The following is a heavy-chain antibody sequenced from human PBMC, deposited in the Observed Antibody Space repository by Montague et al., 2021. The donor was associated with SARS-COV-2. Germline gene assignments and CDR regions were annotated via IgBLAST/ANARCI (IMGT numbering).Heavy chain of an antibody. J-gene: IGHJ4*02. CDR3: ARRSYSSSWYDY. CDR2: IDPSDSYT. V-gene: IGHV5-10-1*01. D-gene: IGHD6-13*01. CDR1: GYSFTSYW. Sequence: QSGAEVKKPGESLRISCKGSGYSFTSYWISWVRQMPGKGLEWMGRIDPSDSYTNYSPSFQGHVTISADKSISSAYLQWSSLKASDAAMYYCARRSYSSSWYDYWGQGTLVTVSS.